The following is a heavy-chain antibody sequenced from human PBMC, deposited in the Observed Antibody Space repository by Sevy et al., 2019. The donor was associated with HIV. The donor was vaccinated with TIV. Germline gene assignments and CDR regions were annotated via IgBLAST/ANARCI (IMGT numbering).Heavy chain of an antibody. D-gene: IGHD5-18*01. J-gene: IGHJ5*02. CDR2: ISKNGDYK. V-gene: IGHV3-30*18. CDR3: AKDSGYSIGWXPRFDP. Sequence: GGSLRLSCAGSGFSFRTNGMHWVRQAPGKGLDWVAVISKNGDYKSYADSVKGRFTISRDNSKNTLYLQMNSLRTEDTALYYCAKDSGYSIGWXPRFDPXGQGTLVTVSS. CDR1: GFSFRTNG.